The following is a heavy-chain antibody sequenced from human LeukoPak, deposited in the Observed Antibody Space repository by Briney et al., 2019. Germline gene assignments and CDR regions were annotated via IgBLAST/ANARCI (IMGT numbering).Heavy chain of an antibody. Sequence: SETLSLTRAVSGYSISSGYYWGWIRQPPGKGLEWIGCIYHSGSTHYNPSLKSRLTISVDTSKNLFSLKLSSVTAADTAVYYCARQGGSSSPYYYYYMDVWGKGTTVTVSS. D-gene: IGHD6-13*01. J-gene: IGHJ6*03. CDR2: IYHSGST. V-gene: IGHV4-38-2*01. CDR3: ARQGGSSSPYYYYYMDV. CDR1: GYSISSGYY.